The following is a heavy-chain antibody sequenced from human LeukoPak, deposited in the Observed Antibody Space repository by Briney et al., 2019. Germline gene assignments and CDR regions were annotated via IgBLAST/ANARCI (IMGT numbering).Heavy chain of an antibody. Sequence: ASVKVSCKASGYTFTSYYMHWVRQAPGQGLEWMGIINPSGGSTSYAQKFQGRVTMTRDTSISTAYMELSRLRSDDTAVYYCARGSRTYYYDSSGYWLRAFDIWGQGTMVTVSS. CDR2: INPSGGST. V-gene: IGHV1-46*01. CDR1: GYTFTSYY. D-gene: IGHD3-22*01. J-gene: IGHJ3*02. CDR3: ARGSRTYYYDSSGYWLRAFDI.